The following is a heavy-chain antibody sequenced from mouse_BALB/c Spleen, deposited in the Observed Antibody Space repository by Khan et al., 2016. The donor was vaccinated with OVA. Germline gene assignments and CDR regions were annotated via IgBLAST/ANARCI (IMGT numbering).Heavy chain of an antibody. J-gene: IGHJ4*01. CDR2: INTYTGEA. D-gene: IGHD2-10*01. CDR3: SRTPYFSYTLEY. CDR1: GYTFTSYG. Sequence: QIQLVQSGSELKKPGETVKISCKASGYTFTSYGMNWVKQSPGKALRWMGWINTYTGEATYTDDFKGRFAFSLETSSSTAYLQINNLTNEDTATYFLSRTPYFSYTLEYGGKGTSVTVSS. V-gene: IGHV9-3-1*01.